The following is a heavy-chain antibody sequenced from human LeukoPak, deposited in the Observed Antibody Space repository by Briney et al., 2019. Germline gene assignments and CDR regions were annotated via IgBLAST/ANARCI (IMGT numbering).Heavy chain of an antibody. D-gene: IGHD2-2*01. J-gene: IGHJ5*02. CDR1: GFTFSSYW. CDR2: IKQDGSEI. CDR3: ARDRKDIVVVPAAMANWFDP. Sequence: PGGSLRMSCAAAGFTFSSYWMSWVRQAPGKGLDWVANIKQDGSEIYYVDSVKGRFTISRDNDKNSLYLQMNSLRAEDTAVYYCARDRKDIVVVPAAMANWFDPWGQGTLVTVSS. V-gene: IGHV3-7*01.